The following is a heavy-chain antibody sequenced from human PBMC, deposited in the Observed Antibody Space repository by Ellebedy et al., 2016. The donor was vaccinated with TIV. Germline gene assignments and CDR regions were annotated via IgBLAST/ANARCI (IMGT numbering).Heavy chain of an antibody. J-gene: IGHJ4*02. V-gene: IGHV4-34*12. Sequence: MPSETLSLTCGVSGGSFSGYYWTWIRQSPGKGLEWMAEFIHGGRPTYNPSVQSRLTISVDTSTTHFSLTLRSVTAADTAVYYCARGRPYCDAGRCYGGFFDSWGQGTLVTVSS. CDR1: GGSFSGYY. CDR2: FIHGGRP. CDR3: ARGRPYCDAGRCYGGFFDS. D-gene: IGHD2-15*01.